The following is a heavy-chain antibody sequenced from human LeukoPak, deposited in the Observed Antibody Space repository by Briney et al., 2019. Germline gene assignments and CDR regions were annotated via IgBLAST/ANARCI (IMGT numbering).Heavy chain of an antibody. D-gene: IGHD3-10*01. CDR2: IYHSGST. V-gene: IGHV4-30-2*01. CDR3: ARVGMVRGVLFDY. Sequence: PSQTLSLTCAVSGGSISSGGYSWSWIRQPPGKGLEWIGYIYHSGSTYYNPSLKSRVTISVDTSKNQFSLKLSSVTAADTAVYYCARVGMVRGVLFDYWGQGTLVTVSS. CDR1: GGSISSGGYS. J-gene: IGHJ4*02.